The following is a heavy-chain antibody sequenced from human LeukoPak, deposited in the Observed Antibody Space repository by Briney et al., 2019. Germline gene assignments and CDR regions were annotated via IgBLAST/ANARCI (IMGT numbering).Heavy chain of an antibody. V-gene: IGHV3-30-3*01. CDR2: ISYDGSNK. Sequence: PGGSLRLSCAASGFTFSNYAIHWVRQAPGKGLEWVAIISYDGSNKNYAGSVKGRFTISGDNSKNSLYLQMNSLRPEDTAVYYCARRHDGFDIWGQGTMVTVSS. CDR1: GFTFSNYA. J-gene: IGHJ3*02. CDR3: ARRHDGFDI. D-gene: IGHD6-25*01.